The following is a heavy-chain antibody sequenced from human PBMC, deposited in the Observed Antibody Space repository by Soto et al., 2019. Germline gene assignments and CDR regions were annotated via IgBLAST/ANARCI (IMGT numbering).Heavy chain of an antibody. V-gene: IGHV3-23*01. J-gene: IGHJ5*02. D-gene: IGHD4-17*01. CDR3: AKGNYGDYGGFDP. Sequence: EVQILESGGGLIQPGGSLRLSCAASGFSFSTFAMTWVRQAPGKGLEWVPTIISTGISTYYADSVKGRFTISRANSKNTLYLQMNSLRAEDSAVYYCAKGNYGDYGGFDPWGQGTLVTVSS. CDR1: GFSFSTFA. CDR2: IISTGIST.